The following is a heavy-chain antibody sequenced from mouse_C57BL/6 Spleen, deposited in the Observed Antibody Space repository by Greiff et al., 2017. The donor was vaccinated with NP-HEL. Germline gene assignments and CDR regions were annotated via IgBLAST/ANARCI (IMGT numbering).Heavy chain of an antibody. CDR3: ARSDYYGSPLYYFDY. Sequence: VQLQQSGPELVKPGASVKIPCKASGYTFTDYNMDWVKQSHGKSLEWIGDINPNNGGTIYNQKFKGKATLTVDKSSSTAYMELRSLTSEDTAVYYCARSDYYGSPLYYFDYWGQGTTLTVSS. V-gene: IGHV1-18*01. CDR2: INPNNGGT. J-gene: IGHJ2*01. D-gene: IGHD1-1*01. CDR1: GYTFTDYN.